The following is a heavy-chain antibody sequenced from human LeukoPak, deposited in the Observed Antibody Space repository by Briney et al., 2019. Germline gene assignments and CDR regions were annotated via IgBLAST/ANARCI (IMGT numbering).Heavy chain of an antibody. Sequence: PGGSLRLSCAASGFTFSSYAMSWVGQAPGKGLEWVSAISGSGGSTYYADSVKGRFTISRDNSKNTLYLQMNSLRAEDTAVYYCATKTPRLGYFDYWGQGTLVTVSS. V-gene: IGHV3-23*01. CDR3: ATKTPRLGYFDY. CDR1: GFTFSSYA. J-gene: IGHJ4*02. D-gene: IGHD7-27*01. CDR2: ISGSGGST.